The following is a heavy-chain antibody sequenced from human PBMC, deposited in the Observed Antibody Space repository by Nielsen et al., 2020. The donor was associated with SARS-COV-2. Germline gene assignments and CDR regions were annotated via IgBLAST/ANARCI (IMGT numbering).Heavy chain of an antibody. V-gene: IGHV7-4-1*02. CDR2: INTNTGNP. CDR3: ATPYSSGDQYYYYFYMDV. CDR1: GYTFTSYA. Sequence: ASVKVSCKASGYTFTSYAMNWVRRAPGQGLEWMGWINTNTGNPTYAQGFTGRFVFSLDTSVSTAYLQISSLKAEDTAVYYCATPYSSGDQYYYYFYMDVWGKGTTVTVSS. D-gene: IGHD4-11*01. J-gene: IGHJ6*03.